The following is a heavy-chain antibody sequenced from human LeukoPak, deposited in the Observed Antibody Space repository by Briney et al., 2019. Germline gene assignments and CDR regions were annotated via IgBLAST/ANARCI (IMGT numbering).Heavy chain of an antibody. D-gene: IGHD3-9*01. Sequence: GGSLRLSCAASGFTFSSYGMHWVRQAPGKGLEWVAFIRYDGSNKYYADSVKGRFTISRDNSKNTLYLQMNSLRAEDTAVYYCARDKTYYDILTGYFFYYFDYWGQGTLVTVSS. J-gene: IGHJ4*02. V-gene: IGHV3-30*02. CDR1: GFTFSSYG. CDR3: ARDKTYYDILTGYFFYYFDY. CDR2: IRYDGSNK.